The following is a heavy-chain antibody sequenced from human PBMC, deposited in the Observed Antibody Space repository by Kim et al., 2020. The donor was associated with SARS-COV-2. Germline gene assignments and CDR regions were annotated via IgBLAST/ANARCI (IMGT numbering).Heavy chain of an antibody. J-gene: IGHJ6*02. D-gene: IGHD6-19*01. V-gene: IGHV4-34*01. CDR2: INHSGST. Sequence: SETLSLTCAVSGGSFSGYYWSWLRQPPGKGLEWIGEINHSGSTNYNPSLKSRVTISVDTSKNQFSLKLSSVTAADTAVYYCAHSSGWFPGGMDVWGQGTTVTVSS. CDR3: AHSSGWFPGGMDV. CDR1: GGSFSGYY.